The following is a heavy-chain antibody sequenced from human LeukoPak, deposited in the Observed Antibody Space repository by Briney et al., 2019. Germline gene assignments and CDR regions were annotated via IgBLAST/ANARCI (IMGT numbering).Heavy chain of an antibody. V-gene: IGHV1-24*01. CDR1: GYTLTELS. CDR2: FDPEDGET. Sequence: ASVKVSCKVSGYTLTELSMHWERQAPGKGLEWMGGFDPEDGETIYAQKFQGRVTMTEDTSTDTAYMELSSLRSEDTAVYYCATDPGAGRLFDYWGQGTLVTVSS. CDR3: ATDPGAGRLFDY. D-gene: IGHD6-19*01. J-gene: IGHJ4*02.